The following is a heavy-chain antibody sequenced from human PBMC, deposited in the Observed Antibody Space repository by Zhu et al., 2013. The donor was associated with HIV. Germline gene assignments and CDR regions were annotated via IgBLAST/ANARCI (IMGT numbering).Heavy chain of an antibody. CDR3: AAERYNSGCCWFDP. D-gene: IGHD6-19*01. CDR2: IIVGSGRT. CDR1: GFTFSTSA. V-gene: IGHV1-58*01. J-gene: IGHJ5*02. Sequence: QMQVVQSGSEVKEPGTSVKVSCKASGFTFSTSAVQWVRQARGQSLEWIGWIIVGSGRTNYAQNFQGRVTITRDMSTSTAYMELSGLRSEDTAVYYCAAERYNSGCCWFDPWGQGTLITVSS.